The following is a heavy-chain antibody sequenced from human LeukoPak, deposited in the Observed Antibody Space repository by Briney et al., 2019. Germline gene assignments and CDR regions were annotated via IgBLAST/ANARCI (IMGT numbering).Heavy chain of an antibody. CDR1: GGSSSHY. CDR2: ISYIGST. J-gene: IGHJ3*02. Sequence: SETLSLTCTVSGGSSSHYWSWIRQPPGKGLEWIGYISYIGSTNYNPSLKSRVTISVDTSKNQFSLKLSSVTAADTAVYYCARDPTTVTKGLDIWGQGTMVTVSS. CDR3: ARDPTTVTKGLDI. V-gene: IGHV4-59*11. D-gene: IGHD4-17*01.